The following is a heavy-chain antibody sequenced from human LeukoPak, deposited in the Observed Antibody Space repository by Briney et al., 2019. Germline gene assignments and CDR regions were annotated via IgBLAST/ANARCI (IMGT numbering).Heavy chain of an antibody. J-gene: IGHJ3*02. CDR3: AKDWGYYGSGSYYGLDAFDI. V-gene: IGHV3-21*04. CDR1: GFTFSSYS. D-gene: IGHD3-10*01. Sequence: PGGSLRLSCAASGFTFSSYSMNWVRQAPGKGLEWVSSISSSSSYIYYADSVKGRFTIPRDDSKNTLYLQMNSLRAEDTAVYYCAKDWGYYGSGSYYGLDAFDIWGQGTMVTVSS. CDR2: ISSSSSYI.